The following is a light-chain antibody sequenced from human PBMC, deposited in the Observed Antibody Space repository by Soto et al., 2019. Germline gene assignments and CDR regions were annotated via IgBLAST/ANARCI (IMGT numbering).Light chain of an antibody. J-gene: IGLJ2*01. CDR2: DVT. CDR1: SSDVGGYKY. CDR3: SSYTSGSSLVV. Sequence: QSVLTQPASVSGSPGQSITISCTGTSSDVGGYKYVSWYQHYPGKVPKLLIYDVTNRPSGVSDRFSGSKSGNTASLTISGLQAEDEAAYYCSSYTSGSSLVVFGGGTKLTVL. V-gene: IGLV2-14*03.